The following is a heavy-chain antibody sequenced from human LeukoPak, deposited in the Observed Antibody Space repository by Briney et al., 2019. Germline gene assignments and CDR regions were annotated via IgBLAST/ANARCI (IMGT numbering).Heavy chain of an antibody. D-gene: IGHD3-3*01. Sequence: KPSETLSLTCAVYGGSFSGYYWSWIRQPPGKGLEWIGEINHSGSTNYNPSLKSRVTISVDTSKNQFSLKLSSVTAADTAVYYCASFGVVICWGQGTTVTVSS. CDR3: ASFGVVIC. J-gene: IGHJ6*02. V-gene: IGHV4-34*01. CDR1: GGSFSGYY. CDR2: INHSGST.